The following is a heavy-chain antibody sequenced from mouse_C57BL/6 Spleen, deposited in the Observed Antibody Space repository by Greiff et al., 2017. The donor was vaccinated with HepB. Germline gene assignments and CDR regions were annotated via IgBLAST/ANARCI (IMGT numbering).Heavy chain of an antibody. J-gene: IGHJ3*01. D-gene: IGHD2-3*01. Sequence: EVHLVESGGGLVKPGGSLKLSCAASGFTFSDYGMHWVRQAPEKGLEWVAYISSGSSTIYYADTVKGRVTISRDNAKNALFLQMTSLKSEDTAMYYCARADGYPWFAYWGQGTMVTVSA. CDR2: ISSGSSTI. CDR1: GFTFSDYG. V-gene: IGHV5-17*01. CDR3: ARADGYPWFAY.